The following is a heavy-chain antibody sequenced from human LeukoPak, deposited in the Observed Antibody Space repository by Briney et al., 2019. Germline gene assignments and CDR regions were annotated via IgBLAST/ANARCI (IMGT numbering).Heavy chain of an antibody. CDR2: INPSGGSK. D-gene: IGHD2-15*01. Sequence: ASVKVSCKASGYTFTRYYMHWVGQPPGKGLDGMGIINPSGGSKSYEQKFQGRVIMTRDMSTSTVYMELSSLRSEDTAVYYCARDARPPDCSGGSCYGIINWFDPWGQGTLVTVSS. J-gene: IGHJ5*02. V-gene: IGHV1-46*01. CDR3: ARDARPPDCSGGSCYGIINWFDP. CDR1: GYTFTRYY.